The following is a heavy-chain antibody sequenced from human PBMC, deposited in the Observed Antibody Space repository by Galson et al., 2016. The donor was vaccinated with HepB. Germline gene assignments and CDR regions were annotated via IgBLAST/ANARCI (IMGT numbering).Heavy chain of an antibody. CDR3: ARAVSWDYGDYAGY. D-gene: IGHD4-17*01. Sequence: SLRLSCAAFGFTFSSYSMNWVRQAPGKGLEWVSSISSSSSYIYYADSVKGRFTISRDNAKNSLYLQMNSLRAEDTAMYYCARAVSWDYGDYAGYWGQGTLVTVSS. V-gene: IGHV3-21*01. J-gene: IGHJ4*02. CDR1: GFTFSSYS. CDR2: ISSSSSYI.